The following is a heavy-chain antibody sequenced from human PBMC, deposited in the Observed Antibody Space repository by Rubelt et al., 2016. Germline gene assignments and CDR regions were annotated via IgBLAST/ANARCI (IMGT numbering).Heavy chain of an antibody. V-gene: IGHV3-20*04. CDR3: AKDRGPAMGGNWFDP. CDR1: GFNFDDYG. D-gene: IGHD3-10*01. J-gene: IGHJ5*02. CDR2: ISWNGAGI. Sequence: VPRGGSLRLSCATSGFNFDDYGISWVRQVPGKGLEWVSGISWNGAGIGYADSVEGRFSISRDYAKNSVHLQMNSLRVEDTALYYCAKDRGPAMGGNWFDPWGQGTLVTVSS.